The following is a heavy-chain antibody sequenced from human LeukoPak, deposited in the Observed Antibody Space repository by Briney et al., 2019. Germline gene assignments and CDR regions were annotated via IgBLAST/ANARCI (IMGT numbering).Heavy chain of an antibody. D-gene: IGHD6-19*01. V-gene: IGHV3-30*18. CDR1: GFTFSSYG. Sequence: GGSLRLSCAASGFTFSSYGMHWARQAPGKGLEWVAVISYDGSNKYYADSVKGRFTISRDNSKNTLYLQMNSLRAEDTAVYYCAKDVVAGTYPYYYYGMDVWGQGTTVTVSS. CDR3: AKDVVAGTYPYYYYGMDV. J-gene: IGHJ6*02. CDR2: ISYDGSNK.